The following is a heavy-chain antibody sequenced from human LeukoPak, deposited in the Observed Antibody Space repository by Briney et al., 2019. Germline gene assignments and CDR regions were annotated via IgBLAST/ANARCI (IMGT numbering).Heavy chain of an antibody. Sequence: SETLSLTCTVSGGSISSYYWSWIRQPPGKGLEWIGYIYYSGSTNYNPSLKSRVTISVDTSKNQFSPKLSSVTAADTAVYYCARGEDSKRWAFDYWGQGTLVTVSS. D-gene: IGHD1-26*01. V-gene: IGHV4-59*01. CDR1: GGSISSYY. CDR3: ARGEDSKRWAFDY. CDR2: IYYSGST. J-gene: IGHJ4*02.